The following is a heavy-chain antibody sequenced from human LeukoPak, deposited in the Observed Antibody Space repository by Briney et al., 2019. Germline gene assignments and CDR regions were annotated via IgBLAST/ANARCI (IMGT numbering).Heavy chain of an antibody. CDR3: AKGYCRGNSCYDDRGAFDY. Sequence: SETLSLTCSVSGYSISSGNYWGWIRLPPGKGLQWIGSIYHSGSTYYNPSLKSRVTISVDTSRNQFSLKLSSVTAADTAVYYCAKGYCRGNSCYDDRGAFDYWGQGTLVTVSS. CDR2: IYHSGST. D-gene: IGHD2-2*01. V-gene: IGHV4-38-2*02. J-gene: IGHJ4*02. CDR1: GYSISSGNY.